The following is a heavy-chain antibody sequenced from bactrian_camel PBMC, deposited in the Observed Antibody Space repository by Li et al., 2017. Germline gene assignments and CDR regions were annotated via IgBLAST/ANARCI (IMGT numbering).Heavy chain of an antibody. CDR2: MYTGGRAT. J-gene: IGHJ4*01. CDR1: QLTYHRYC. Sequence: HVQLVESGGGSVQAGGSLRLSCTASQLTYHRYCLGWFRQAPGMEREGVATMYTGGRATYYADAVQGRFTISQDKAKNTMYLQMNGLKPEDTAMYFCAADSRCNGGYLRRIAWEYDNWGREPRSPSP. V-gene: IGHV3S1*01. D-gene: IGHD2*01.